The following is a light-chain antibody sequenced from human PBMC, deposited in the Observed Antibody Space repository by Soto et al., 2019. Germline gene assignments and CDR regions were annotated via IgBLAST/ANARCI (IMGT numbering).Light chain of an antibody. V-gene: IGKV1-39*01. CDR3: QQRSNWPGT. J-gene: IGKJ1*01. CDR1: QSISSY. Sequence: DIQMTQSPSSLSASVGDRVTITCRASQSISSYLNWYQQKPGEAPKVLIYAASSLRSGVPSRFSGSGSGTEFTLTISSLQSEDFAVYYCQQRSNWPGTFGQGTKVDIK. CDR2: AAS.